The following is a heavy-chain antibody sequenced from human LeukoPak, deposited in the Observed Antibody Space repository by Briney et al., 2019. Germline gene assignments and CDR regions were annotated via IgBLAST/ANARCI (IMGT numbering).Heavy chain of an antibody. CDR2: ISSSSSTI. J-gene: IGHJ2*01. Sequence: GGSLRLSCAASGFTFSSYEMNWVRQAPGKGLEWVSYISSSSSTIYYADSVKGRFTISRDNAKNSLYLQMNSLRAEDTAVYYCARDLGYCSSTSCYNPYWYFDLWGRGTLVTVSS. CDR1: GFTFSSYE. CDR3: ARDLGYCSSTSCYNPYWYFDL. V-gene: IGHV3-48*01. D-gene: IGHD2-2*02.